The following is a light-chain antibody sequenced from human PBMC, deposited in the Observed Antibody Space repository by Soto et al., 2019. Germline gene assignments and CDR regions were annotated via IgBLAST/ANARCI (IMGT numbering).Light chain of an antibody. J-gene: IGKJ2*01. CDR1: QMVNNR. CDR3: QQYGGSPLYT. V-gene: IGKV1-5*01. Sequence: DIQMTQSPSTLSTSVGDRVTITCRASQMVNNRLAWYQQKPGEAPKVLIYDASSLKIGVPSRFSGSGSGTDFTLTISRLEPEDFAVYYCQQYGGSPLYTFGQGTKVDIK. CDR2: DAS.